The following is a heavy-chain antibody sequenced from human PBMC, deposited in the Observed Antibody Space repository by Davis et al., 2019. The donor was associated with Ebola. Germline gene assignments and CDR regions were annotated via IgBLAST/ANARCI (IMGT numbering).Heavy chain of an antibody. V-gene: IGHV4-61*01. D-gene: IGHD6-6*01. J-gene: IGHJ6*02. CDR1: GGSVSSGSYY. Sequence: PWGSLTLSCTVSGGSVSSGSYYWSWIRQPPGKGLEWIGYIYYSGSTNYNPSLKSRVTISVDTSKNQFSLKLSSVTAADTAVYYCARDARYGMDVWGQGTTVTVSS. CDR3: ARDARYGMDV. CDR2: IYYSGST.